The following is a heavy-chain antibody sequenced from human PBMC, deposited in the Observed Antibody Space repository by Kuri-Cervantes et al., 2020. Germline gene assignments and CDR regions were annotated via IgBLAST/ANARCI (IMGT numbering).Heavy chain of an antibody. CDR2: IYSCGST. D-gene: IGHD4-23*01. V-gene: IGHV3-53*05. CDR1: GFTVSSNY. J-gene: IGHJ4*02. CDR3: ARESRWNYYFDY. Sequence: GGSLRLSCAASGFTVSSNYMSWVRQAPGKGLEWVSVIYSCGSTYYADSVKGRFTISRDNSKNTLYPQMNSLRAEDTAVYYCARESRWNYYFDYWGQGTLVTVSS.